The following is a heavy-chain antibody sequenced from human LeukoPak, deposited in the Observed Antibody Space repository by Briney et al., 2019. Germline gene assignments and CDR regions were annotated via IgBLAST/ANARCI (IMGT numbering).Heavy chain of an antibody. D-gene: IGHD6-13*01. V-gene: IGHV3-33*08. J-gene: IGHJ5*02. CDR1: GFTFSSYG. Sequence: GGSLRHSFVASGFTFSSYGMHGVRQAPAKGLEGVAVICYDGSNKYYADSVKGRFIIRRDNSKNTLYLQMKSLRAEDTAVYYCAREKRRGFSSSWTPPFRNNWFDPWGQGTLVTVSS. CDR2: ICYDGSNK. CDR3: AREKRRGFSSSWTPPFRNNWFDP.